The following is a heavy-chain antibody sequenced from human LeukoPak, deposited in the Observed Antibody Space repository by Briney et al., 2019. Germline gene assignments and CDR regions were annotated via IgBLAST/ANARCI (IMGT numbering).Heavy chain of an antibody. D-gene: IGHD2-8*01. J-gene: IGHJ4*02. V-gene: IGHV1-2*02. CDR3: AREACTNGVCYTHY. Sequence: ASVTVSCTASGYTFTGYYMHWVRQAPGQGLEWMGWINPNSGGTNYAQKFQGRVTMTRDTSLSTAYMELSRLRSDDTAVYYCAREACTNGVCYTHYWGQGTLVTVSS. CDR1: GYTFTGYY. CDR2: INPNSGGT.